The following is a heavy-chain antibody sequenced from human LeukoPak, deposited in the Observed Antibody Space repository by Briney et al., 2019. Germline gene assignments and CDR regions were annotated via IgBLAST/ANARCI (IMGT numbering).Heavy chain of an antibody. D-gene: IGHD3-10*01. CDR2: INHSGST. J-gene: IGHJ5*02. V-gene: IGHV4-34*01. Sequence: SETLSLTCAVYGGSFSGYYWSWIRQPPGKGLEWIGEINHSGSTNYNPSLKSRVTISVDTSKNQFSLKPSSVTAADTAVYYCARGRVYGSGSYYTHNWFDPWGQGTLVTVSS. CDR3: ARGRVYGSGSYYTHNWFDP. CDR1: GGSFSGYY.